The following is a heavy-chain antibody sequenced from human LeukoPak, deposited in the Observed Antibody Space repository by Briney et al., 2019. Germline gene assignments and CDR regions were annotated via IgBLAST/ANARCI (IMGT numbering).Heavy chain of an antibody. V-gene: IGHV4-39*01. J-gene: IGHJ5*02. CDR3: ARPGRGGYSSSWYVGDWFDP. D-gene: IGHD6-13*01. CDR2: IYYSGST. CDR1: GGSISSSSHY. Sequence: SETLSLTCTVSGGSISSSSHYWGWIRQTPGKGLEWIGSIYYSGSTYYNPSLKSRVTISVDTSKNQFSLKLSSVTAADTAVYYCARPGRGGYSSSWYVGDWFDPWGQGTLVTVSS.